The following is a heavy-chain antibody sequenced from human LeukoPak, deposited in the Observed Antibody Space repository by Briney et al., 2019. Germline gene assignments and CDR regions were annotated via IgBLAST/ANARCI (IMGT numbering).Heavy chain of an antibody. D-gene: IGHD4-17*01. J-gene: IGHJ4*02. V-gene: IGHV3-66*01. CDR1: GFTVSTNY. Sequence: GGSLRLSCAASGFTVSTNYMSWVRQAPGKRLEWVSVIYSGGSTYYADYADSVKGRFTISRDNSKNTLYLQLNSLRAEDTAVYYCARDMTMVTTGDYWGQGTLVTASS. CDR2: IYSGGST. CDR3: ARDMTMVTTGDY.